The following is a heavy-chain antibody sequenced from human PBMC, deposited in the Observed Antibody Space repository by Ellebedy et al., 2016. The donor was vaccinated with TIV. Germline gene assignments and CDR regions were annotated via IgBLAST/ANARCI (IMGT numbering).Heavy chain of an antibody. J-gene: IGHJ3*02. CDR3: ATDGSYGDYRSPAHAFVI. Sequence: GESLKISCTASGFSFRSYWMTWVRQAPGKGLEWVANINQDGSEKFYGDSVKGRFTISRDNAKNSLYLQMNSLRAEDTSVYYCATDGSYGDYRSPAHAFVIWGQGTMVTVSS. CDR2: INQDGSEK. CDR1: GFSFRSYW. V-gene: IGHV3-7*01. D-gene: IGHD4-17*01.